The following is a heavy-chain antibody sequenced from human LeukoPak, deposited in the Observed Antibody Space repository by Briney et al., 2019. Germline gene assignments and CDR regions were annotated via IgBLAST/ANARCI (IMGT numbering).Heavy chain of an antibody. CDR3: ARTPLRLLARSSMGASYLDF. D-gene: IGHD3-3*01. J-gene: IGHJ4*02. CDR2: ISGGGRDGT. Sequence: GGSLRLSCAASGFTFLHYGMSWVRQAPGKGLEWVSAISGGGRDGTFYADSVKGRFTISRDDSENTLYLQLNNQRAEDTAVYYCARTPLRLLARSSMGASYLDFWGRGTLVTVSS. V-gene: IGHV3-23*01. CDR1: GFTFLHYG.